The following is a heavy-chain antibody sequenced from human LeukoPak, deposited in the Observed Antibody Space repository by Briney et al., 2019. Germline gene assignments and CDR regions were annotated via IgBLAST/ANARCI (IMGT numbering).Heavy chain of an antibody. CDR2: INHSGGT. J-gene: IGHJ4*02. V-gene: IGHV4-34*01. D-gene: IGHD3-22*01. CDR3: AVQVDYYDRSGYFDY. Sequence: SETLSLTCAVYGGSFSGYYWSWIRQPPGKGLEWIGEINHSGGTNYNPSLKSRVTISVDTSKNQFSLKLSSVTAADTAVYYCAVQVDYYDRSGYFDYWGRGTLVTVSS. CDR1: GGSFSGYY.